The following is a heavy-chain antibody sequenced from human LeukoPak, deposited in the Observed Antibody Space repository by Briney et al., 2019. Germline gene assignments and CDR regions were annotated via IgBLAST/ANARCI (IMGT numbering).Heavy chain of an antibody. CDR2: MNEYGSEI. CDR3: ARDSGTCTGCAFDM. CDR1: GFIFRDFS. Sequence: GGSLRLSCSVSGFIFRDFSMSWVRQAPGKGLEWVAKMNEYGSEIFYVDSVKGRFTISRDNGKNSLYLQMNRLRAEDTAVYYCARDSGTCTGCAFDMWGQGTMVTVSS. J-gene: IGHJ3*02. D-gene: IGHD2-15*01. V-gene: IGHV3-7*01.